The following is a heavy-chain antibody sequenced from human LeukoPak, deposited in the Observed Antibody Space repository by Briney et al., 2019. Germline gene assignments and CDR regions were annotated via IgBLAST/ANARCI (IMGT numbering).Heavy chain of an antibody. CDR1: GFTVSSNY. D-gene: IGHD6-19*01. J-gene: IGHJ4*02. CDR2: IYSGGST. Sequence: PGGSLRLSCAASGFTVSSNYMSWVRQAPGKGLEWVSVIYSGGSTYYEDSVKGRFTTSRDNSKNTLYLQMNSLRAEDTAVYYCAREEGRQWLAFDYWGQGTLVTVSS. CDR3: AREEGRQWLAFDY. V-gene: IGHV3-53*05.